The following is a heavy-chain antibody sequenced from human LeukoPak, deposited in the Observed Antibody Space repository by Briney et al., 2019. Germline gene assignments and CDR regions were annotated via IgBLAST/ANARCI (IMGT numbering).Heavy chain of an antibody. V-gene: IGHV3-7*03. CDR3: TKEHWGPEY. CDR2: IKEDGSHK. Sequence: HPGGSLRLSCAPSGFIFSHHCMIWLPQAPGKGLEGVANIKEDGSHKNYVDSVKGRFPLSRDNAKNSVYLQMNSLRAEDTAVYYCTKEHWGPEYWGQGTLVTVSS. CDR1: GFIFSHHC. D-gene: IGHD7-27*01. J-gene: IGHJ1*01.